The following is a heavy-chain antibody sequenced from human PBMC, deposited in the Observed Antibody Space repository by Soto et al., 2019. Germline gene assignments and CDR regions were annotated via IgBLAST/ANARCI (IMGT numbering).Heavy chain of an antibody. CDR1: GGSFSGYY. J-gene: IGHJ4*02. V-gene: IGHV4-34*01. CDR2: INHSGST. CDR3: ARLRGYSYGYLEGIDY. D-gene: IGHD5-18*01. Sequence: QVQLQQWGAGLLKPSETLSLTCAVYGGSFSGYYWSWIRQPPGKGLGWIGEINHSGSTNYNPSLKSRVTISVDTSKNQFSLKLSSVTAADTAVYYCARLRGYSYGYLEGIDYWGQGTLVTVSS.